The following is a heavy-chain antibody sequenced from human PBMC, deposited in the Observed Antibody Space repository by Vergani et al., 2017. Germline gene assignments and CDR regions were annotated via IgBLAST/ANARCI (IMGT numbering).Heavy chain of an antibody. CDR1: GDSISSYY. D-gene: IGHD2-21*02. CDR3: ARNPYCGGDCYSDAFDI. Sequence: QVQLQESGPGLVKPSETLSLTCTVSGDSISSYYWSWIRQPPGKGLEWIGYIYHSGSTNYNPSLMSRFSMSVDTSRTKFSLRLSSVTAADTAMYYCARNPYCGGDCYSDAFDIWGQGTMVTVSS. CDR2: IYHSGST. V-gene: IGHV4-59*01. J-gene: IGHJ3*02.